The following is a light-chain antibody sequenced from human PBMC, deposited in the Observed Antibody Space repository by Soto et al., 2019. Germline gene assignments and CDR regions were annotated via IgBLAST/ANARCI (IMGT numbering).Light chain of an antibody. V-gene: IGLV5-37*01. J-gene: IGLJ3*02. Sequence: QSVLTQPPSYSASPGDSARLTCTLPSDLNVGAYNIYWYQQKPGSPPRYLLYYYSNSDQGQGSGVPRRFSGSKDASTNTGILLISGLQSEDEAAYYCLIWPNNIGVFGGGTKLTVL. CDR1: SDLNVGAYN. CDR3: LIWPNNIGV. CDR2: YYSNSDQ.